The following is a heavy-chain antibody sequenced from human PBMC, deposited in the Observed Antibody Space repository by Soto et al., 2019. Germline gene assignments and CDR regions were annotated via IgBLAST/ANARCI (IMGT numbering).Heavy chain of an antibody. Sequence: EVQLVESGGGLVQPGRSLRLSCAASGFTFDDYAMHWVRQAPGKGLEWVSGISWNSGSIGYADSVKGRFPISRDNAKNSLYLQMNSLRAEDTALYYCAKDGTHFYSYMDLWGKGTTVTVSS. CDR2: ISWNSGSI. V-gene: IGHV3-9*01. CDR3: AKDGTHFYSYMDL. J-gene: IGHJ6*03. CDR1: GFTFDDYA.